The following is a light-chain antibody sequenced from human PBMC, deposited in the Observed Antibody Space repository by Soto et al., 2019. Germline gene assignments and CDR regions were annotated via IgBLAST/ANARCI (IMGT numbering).Light chain of an antibody. CDR3: QQYGSSPQT. CDR1: QSISGTY. CDR2: GAS. J-gene: IGKJ2*01. V-gene: IGKV3-20*01. Sequence: EIVLTQSPGTLSLSPGGRATLSCRASQSISGTYLAWYQQKAGQAPRLLIYGASSRATGIPDRFSGSGSGTDFTLTISRLEPEDLAVYYCQQYGSSPQTFGQGTKLEIK.